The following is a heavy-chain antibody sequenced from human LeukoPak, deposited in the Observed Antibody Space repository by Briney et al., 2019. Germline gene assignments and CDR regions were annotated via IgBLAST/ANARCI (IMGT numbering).Heavy chain of an antibody. CDR2: IKSDGSST. CDR1: GFTFSSYW. D-gene: IGHD6-19*01. V-gene: IGHV3-74*01. Sequence: GGSLRLSCAASGFTFSSYWMHWVRQAPGKGLVWVSRIKSDGSSTNYADSVKGRFTVSRDNAKNTLYLQMNSLRAEDTAVYYCARDPRQYSSGWYYFDYWGQGTLVTVSS. CDR3: ARDPRQYSSGWYYFDY. J-gene: IGHJ4*02.